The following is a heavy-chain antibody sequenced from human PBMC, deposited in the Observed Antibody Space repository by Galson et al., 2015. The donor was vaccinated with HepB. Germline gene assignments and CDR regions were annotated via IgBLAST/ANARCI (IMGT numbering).Heavy chain of an antibody. J-gene: IGHJ4*02. V-gene: IGHV4-30-4*01. CDR1: GGSTSSGDYY. CDR2: IYYSGST. Sequence: TLSLTCTVSGGSTSSGDYYWSWIRQPPGKGLEWIGYIYYSGSTYYNPSLKSRVTISVDTSKNQFSLKLSSVTAADTAVYYCARYSSNLSFDYWGQGTLVTVSS. D-gene: IGHD4-11*01. CDR3: ARYSSNLSFDY.